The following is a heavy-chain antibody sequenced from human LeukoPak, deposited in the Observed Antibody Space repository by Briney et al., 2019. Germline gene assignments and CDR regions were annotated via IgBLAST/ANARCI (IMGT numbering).Heavy chain of an antibody. CDR3: ARVAPGHDIGRGYFDY. V-gene: IGHV3-48*01. D-gene: IGHD2-21*01. Sequence: GGSLRLSCAASEFTFSIYSMTWVRQAPGKGLEWISYITSSSGTIYYTDSVKGRFTISRDNAKNSLYLQMNSLRAEDTAVYYCARVAPGHDIGRGYFDYWGQGTLVTVSS. J-gene: IGHJ4*02. CDR1: EFTFSIYS. CDR2: ITSSSGTI.